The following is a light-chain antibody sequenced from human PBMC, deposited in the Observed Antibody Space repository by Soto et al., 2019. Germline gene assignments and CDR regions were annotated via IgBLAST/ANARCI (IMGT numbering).Light chain of an antibody. Sequence: DIQMTQSPSSLSASVGDRVTITCRASQSISSYLNWYQQKAGKAPKLLIYGASRLQSGVPSRFSGSGSGTYFTLIINSLQPEDFATYYCQKSYSTRITFGGGPKVDIK. CDR1: QSISSY. J-gene: IGKJ4*01. CDR3: QKSYSTRIT. CDR2: GAS. V-gene: IGKV1-39*01.